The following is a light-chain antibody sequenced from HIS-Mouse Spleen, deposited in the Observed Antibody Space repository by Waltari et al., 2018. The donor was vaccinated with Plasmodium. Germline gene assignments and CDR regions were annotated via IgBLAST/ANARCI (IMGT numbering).Light chain of an antibody. J-gene: IGLJ2*01. CDR3: AAWDDSLNGPV. Sequence: QSALTQPPSASGSPGPSVTISCTGPSSDVGGYNYVSWYQQHPGKAPKLMIYELSKRPSGVPDRFSGSKSGNTASLTVSGLQAEDEADYYCAAWDDSLNGPVFGGGTKLTVL. CDR1: SSDVGGYNY. V-gene: IGLV2-8*01. CDR2: ELS.